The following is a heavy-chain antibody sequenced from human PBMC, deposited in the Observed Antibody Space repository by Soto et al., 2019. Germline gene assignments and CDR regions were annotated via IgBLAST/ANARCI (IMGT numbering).Heavy chain of an antibody. D-gene: IGHD3-3*01. V-gene: IGHV1-2*02. CDR2: INAHSGGT. Sequence: ASVKVSCTASGFSFTGYYIHWLRQAPGQGLEWMGWINAHSGGTEYAQKFQGRVTLTRDTSIATVYLTLTSLTSDDTALYYCAREDDDSWSGNIRNWFDPWGLGTRVTVSS. CDR1: GFSFTGYY. CDR3: AREDDDSWSGNIRNWFDP. J-gene: IGHJ5*02.